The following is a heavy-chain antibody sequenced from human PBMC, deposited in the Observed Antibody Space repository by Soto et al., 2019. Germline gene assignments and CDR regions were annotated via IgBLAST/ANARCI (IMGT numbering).Heavy chain of an antibody. CDR3: AKDFVRAFDV. Sequence: EVLLLESGGGLVQPGGSLRLYCAASRFTFSSYAMTWVRQAPGKGLEWVSTISLSGGSTYYADSVEGRFTISRDNSKNTLFLQMNSLSAEDTAVYYCAKDFVRAFDVWGQGTMVTVSS. J-gene: IGHJ3*01. CDR2: ISLSGGST. V-gene: IGHV3-23*01. CDR1: RFTFSSYA.